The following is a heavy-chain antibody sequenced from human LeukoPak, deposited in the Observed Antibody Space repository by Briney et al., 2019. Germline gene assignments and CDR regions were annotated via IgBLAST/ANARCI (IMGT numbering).Heavy chain of an antibody. D-gene: IGHD4-17*01. J-gene: IGHJ3*01. CDR2: IRSGGNT. CDR1: GFTFSSYA. V-gene: IGHV3-23*01. Sequence: GGSLRLSCAASGFTFSSYAMSWVRQAPGQGLEWVSAIRSGGNTKYADPVKGRFTISRDNSKNTLYLQINSLRAEDTALYFCARDPNGDYIGAFDFLGQGTAVTVSS. CDR3: ARDPNGDYIGAFDF.